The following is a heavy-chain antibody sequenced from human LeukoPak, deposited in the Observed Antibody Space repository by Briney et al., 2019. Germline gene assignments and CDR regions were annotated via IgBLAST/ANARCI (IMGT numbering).Heavy chain of an antibody. CDR1: GYTFTSYA. V-gene: IGHV7-4-1*02. CDR3: ARVGFQQQLAHYYYYYMDV. CDR2: INTNTGNP. Sequence: GASVKVSCKASGYTFTSYAMNWVRQAPGQGLEWMGWINTNTGNPTYAQGFTGRFVFSLDTSVSTAYLQISSLKAEDTAVYYCARVGFQQQLAHYYYYYMDVWGKGTTVTVSS. D-gene: IGHD6-13*01. J-gene: IGHJ6*03.